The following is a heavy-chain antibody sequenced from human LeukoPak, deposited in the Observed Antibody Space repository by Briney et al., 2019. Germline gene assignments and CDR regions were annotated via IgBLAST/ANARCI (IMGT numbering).Heavy chain of an antibody. CDR3: ARWASGLTGTTGGGYFDY. Sequence: GGSLRLSCAASGFTFDDYGMSWVRQAPGKGLEWVAGINWNSGSTGYADSVKGRFTISRDNAENSLYLQMNSLRGEDTALYYCARWASGLTGTTGGGYFDYWGQGTLVTVSS. J-gene: IGHJ4*02. V-gene: IGHV3-20*04. CDR1: GFTFDDYG. D-gene: IGHD1-20*01. CDR2: INWNSGST.